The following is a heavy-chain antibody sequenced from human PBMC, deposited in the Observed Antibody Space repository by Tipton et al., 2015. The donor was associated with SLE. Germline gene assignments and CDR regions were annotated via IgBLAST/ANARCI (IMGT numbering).Heavy chain of an antibody. CDR3: TSGMGVYSPSPVDF. Sequence: SLRLSCAASGFTFDDHAMHWVRQVPGKGLEWVAGISWNSNSIGYADSVKGRFTISRDNAKNSLYLQMNSLRVEDTALYYCTSGMGVYSPSPVDFWGQGTLVTVSS. CDR1: GFTFDDHA. CDR2: ISWNSNSI. D-gene: IGHD2-8*02. J-gene: IGHJ4*02. V-gene: IGHV3-9*01.